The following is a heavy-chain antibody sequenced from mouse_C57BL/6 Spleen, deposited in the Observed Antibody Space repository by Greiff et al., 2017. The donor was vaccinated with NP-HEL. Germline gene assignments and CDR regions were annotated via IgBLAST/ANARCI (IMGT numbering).Heavy chain of an antibody. Sequence: DVMLVESGGGLVQPGGSLSLSCAASGFTFTDYYMSWVRQPPGKALEWLGFIRNKANGYTTEYSASVKGRFTISRDNSQSILYLQMNALRAEDSATCYCARFVATGAMDYWGQGTSVTVSS. CDR2: IRNKANGYTT. V-gene: IGHV7-3*01. J-gene: IGHJ4*01. CDR1: GFTFTDYY. D-gene: IGHD1-1*01. CDR3: ARFVATGAMDY.